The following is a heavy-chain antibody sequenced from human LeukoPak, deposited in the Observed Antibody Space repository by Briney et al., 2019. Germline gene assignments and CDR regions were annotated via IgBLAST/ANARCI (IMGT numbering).Heavy chain of an antibody. CDR1: GFTFSSYG. J-gene: IGHJ6*02. V-gene: IGHV3-30*03. CDR2: ISYDGSNK. Sequence: TGRSLRLSCAASGFTFSSYGMHWVRQPPGKGLEWVAFISYDGSNKYYADSVKGRFTISRENSQNTVYLQMNSLRGEDTAVYYCARDGTSYGMDVWGQGTTVTVSS. CDR3: ARDGTSYGMDV. D-gene: IGHD1-1*01.